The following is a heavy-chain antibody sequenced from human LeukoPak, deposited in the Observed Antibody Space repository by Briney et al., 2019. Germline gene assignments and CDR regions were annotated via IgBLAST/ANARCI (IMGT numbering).Heavy chain of an antibody. CDR1: GFTFNNAW. J-gene: IGHJ4*02. CDR2: IKNEDDGGTT. Sequence: GGSLRLSCAASGFTFNNAWMSWVRLAPGKGLEWVGRIKNEDDGGTTDYAAPVKGRFTISRDDSKNMLYLQMNSLKTEHTAVYYCTTSGTPFQYWGQGTLVTVSS. CDR3: TTSGTPFQY. D-gene: IGHD3-10*01. V-gene: IGHV3-15*01.